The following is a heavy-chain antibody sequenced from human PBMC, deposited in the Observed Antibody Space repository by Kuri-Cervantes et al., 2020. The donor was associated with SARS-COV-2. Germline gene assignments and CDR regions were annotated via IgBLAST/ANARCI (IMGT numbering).Heavy chain of an antibody. V-gene: IGHV4-61*01. CDR1: GGSVSSGSYY. D-gene: IGHD3-10*01. J-gene: IGHJ6*02. Sequence: SETLSLTCTASGGSVSSGSYYWSWIRQPPGKGLEWIGYIYYSGSTNYNPSLKGRVTISVDTSKNQFSLKMSSVTAADTAVYYCARPRGRPGYYYYYGMDVWGQGTTVTVSS. CDR2: IYYSGST. CDR3: ARPRGRPGYYYYYGMDV.